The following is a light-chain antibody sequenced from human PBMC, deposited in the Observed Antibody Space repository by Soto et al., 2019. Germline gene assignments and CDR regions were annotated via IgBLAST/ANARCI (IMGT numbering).Light chain of an antibody. Sequence: EIVLTQSPATLSSSPGERSTLSCRASQTVSSNYLAWYRQKPGQAPRLLIHGASSRATGIPDRFSGSGSATDFTLTISRLEPEDFAVYFCQQYGSSPLTFGGGTKVDIK. CDR3: QQYGSSPLT. CDR2: GAS. CDR1: QTVSSNY. J-gene: IGKJ4*01. V-gene: IGKV3-20*01.